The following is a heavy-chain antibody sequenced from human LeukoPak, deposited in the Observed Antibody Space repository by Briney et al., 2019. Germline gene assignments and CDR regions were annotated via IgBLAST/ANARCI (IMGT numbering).Heavy chain of an antibody. CDR2: IKGDGSED. J-gene: IGHJ4*02. V-gene: IGHV3-7*01. CDR1: GFTFSTYW. CDR3: ARESLWYGDLLSPYFDY. D-gene: IGHD3-10*01. Sequence: SGGSLRLSCAASGFTFSTYWMSWVRQAPGRGLEWVANIKGDGSEDYYMGSMKGRFTISRDKAKNSLFLQMNSLRAEDTAVYYCARESLWYGDLLSPYFDYWGQGALVTVSS.